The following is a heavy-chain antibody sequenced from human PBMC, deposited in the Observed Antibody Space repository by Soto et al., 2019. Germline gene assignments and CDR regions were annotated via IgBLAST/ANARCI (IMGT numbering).Heavy chain of an antibody. D-gene: IGHD4-17*01. CDR3: VESPVYGAYYFDY. Sequence: GGSLRLSCAASGFTFSSYAMSWVRQAPGKGLEWVSAISGSGGSTYYADSVKGRFTISRDNSKNTLYLQMNSLRAEDTAVYYCVESPVYGAYYFDYWGQGTLITVSS. V-gene: IGHV3-23*01. CDR2: ISGSGGST. CDR1: GFTFSSYA. J-gene: IGHJ4*02.